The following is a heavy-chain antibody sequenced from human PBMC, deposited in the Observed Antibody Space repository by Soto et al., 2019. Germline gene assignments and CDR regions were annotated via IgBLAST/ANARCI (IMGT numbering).Heavy chain of an antibody. D-gene: IGHD1-1*01. Sequence: QVQLQESGPGLVKPSQTLSLTCTVSGGSISTVDYWWSWIRQSPDMGLEWIGHIYDGGSTYNNPSVQSRVTLTVERPNSQLPSTLRSITAVDTAVYYCARRLSGHNVDSWGQGTLVTVSS. J-gene: IGHJ4*02. V-gene: IGHV4-30-4*01. CDR3: ARRLSGHNVDS. CDR1: GGSISTVDYW. CDR2: IYDGGST.